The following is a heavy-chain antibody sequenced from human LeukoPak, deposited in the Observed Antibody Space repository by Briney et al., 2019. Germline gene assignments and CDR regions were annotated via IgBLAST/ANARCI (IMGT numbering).Heavy chain of an antibody. V-gene: IGHV3-23*01. Sequence: GGSRRLSCAASKFTFSAYAMTWVRQAPGKGLEWVSTISSSSGDTYYADSVKGRFTISRDNSKNTLYLQMNSLRAEDTAVYYCAKDGFRLGSAFWGQGTLVTVSS. CDR3: AKDGFRLGSAF. CDR1: KFTFSAYA. J-gene: IGHJ4*02. D-gene: IGHD3-16*01. CDR2: ISSSSGDT.